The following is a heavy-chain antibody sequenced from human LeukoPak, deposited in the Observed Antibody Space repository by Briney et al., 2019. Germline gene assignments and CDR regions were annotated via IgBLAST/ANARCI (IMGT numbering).Heavy chain of an antibody. J-gene: IGHJ4*02. V-gene: IGHV3-21*01. CDR2: ISSSSSYI. D-gene: IGHD3-3*01. CDR1: GFTFSSYS. CDR3: AGNFGPPYFDY. Sequence: GGSLRLSCAASGFTFSSYSMNWLRPAPGKGLEWVSSISSSSSYIYYAGSVKGRFIISRDNAKNSLYLQMNSLRAEDTAVYYCAGNFGPPYFDYWGQGTLVTVSS.